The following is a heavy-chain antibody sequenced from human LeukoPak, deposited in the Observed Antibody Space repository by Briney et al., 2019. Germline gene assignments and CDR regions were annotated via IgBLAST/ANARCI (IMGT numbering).Heavy chain of an antibody. J-gene: IGHJ5*02. CDR2: INPNSGGT. D-gene: IGHD2-2*02. V-gene: IGHV1-2*02. Sequence: ASVKVSCKVSGYSLTGYYIHWVRKPPGQGLEWMGWINPNSGGTNYAQKFQGRVTMTRDTSISTAYMELSRLRSDDTAVYYCARGDIVVLPAGIPHNWFDPWGQGTLVTVSS. CDR1: GYSLTGYY. CDR3: ARGDIVVLPAGIPHNWFDP.